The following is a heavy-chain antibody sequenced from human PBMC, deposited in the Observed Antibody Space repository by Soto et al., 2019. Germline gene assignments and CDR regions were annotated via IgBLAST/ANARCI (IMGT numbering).Heavy chain of an antibody. CDR2: IFANDET. CDR3: ARMRAYGPYIDLFDN. V-gene: IGHV2-26*03. D-gene: IGHD3-10*01. CDR1: GFSLSDVRLG. Sequence: QVTLKESGPVLVKPAETLTLTCSISGFSLSDVRLGVGWIRQPPGKALEWLAHIFANDETTYSTTLKTRLSISRDTSKSQVVLTMTNVDPEDTGTSYCARMRAYGPYIDLFDNWGQGALVTVSS. J-gene: IGHJ4*02.